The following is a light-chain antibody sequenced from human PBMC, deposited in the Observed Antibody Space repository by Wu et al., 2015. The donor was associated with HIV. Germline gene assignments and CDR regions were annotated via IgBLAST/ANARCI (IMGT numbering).Light chain of an antibody. CDR3: QQAKRFPFT. CDR2: AAS. V-gene: IGKV1-12*01. CDR1: QDINTY. J-gene: IGKJ4*01. Sequence: DIQMTQSPSSVSAYVGDRVNITCRASQDINTYFAWYQQKPGKAPKLLIFAASTLQSGVPSRLSGSGSGTDFALTISSLRPEDFATYYCQQAKRFPFTFGGGTKVEIK.